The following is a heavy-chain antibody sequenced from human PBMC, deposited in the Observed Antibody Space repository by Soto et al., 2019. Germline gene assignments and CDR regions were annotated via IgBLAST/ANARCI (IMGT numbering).Heavy chain of an antibody. CDR1: GGSFSDYY. CDR2: INHSGST. CDR3: ARGYPAALHAFDI. J-gene: IGHJ3*02. D-gene: IGHD2-2*01. Sequence: QVQLQQWGAGLLKPSETLSLTCAVYGGSFSDYYWSWIRQPPGKGLEWIGEINHSGSTNYNPSLKSRVTISVDTSKNQFSLKLSSVTAADTAVYYCARGYPAALHAFDIWGQGTMVTVSS. V-gene: IGHV4-34*01.